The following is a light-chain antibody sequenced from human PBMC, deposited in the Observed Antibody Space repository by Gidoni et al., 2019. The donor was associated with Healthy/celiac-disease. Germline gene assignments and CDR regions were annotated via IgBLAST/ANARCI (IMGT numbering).Light chain of an antibody. CDR1: SSNIGSNT. CDR2: SNN. CDR3: AAWDDSLNGWV. Sequence: SVLTQPPSASGTPGPRVTISCSGSSSNIGSNTVNWYQQLPGTAPKLRIYSNNQRPSGVPDRFSGSKSGTSASLAISGLQSEDEADYYCAAWDDSLNGWVFGGGTKLTGL. V-gene: IGLV1-44*01. J-gene: IGLJ3*02.